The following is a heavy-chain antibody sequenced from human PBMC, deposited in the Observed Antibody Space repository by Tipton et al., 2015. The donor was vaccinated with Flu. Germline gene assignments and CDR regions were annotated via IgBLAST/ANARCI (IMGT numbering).Heavy chain of an antibody. D-gene: IGHD6-19*01. CDR1: GFTFSTFW. V-gene: IGHV3-7*01. J-gene: IGHJ4*02. CDR2: IKQDGSET. CDR3: AGGSGWLILD. Sequence: SLRLSCAGSGFTFSTFWMNWVRQAPGKGLEWVATIKQDGSETYYVDSVKGRFTISRDNAKNSLYLQMDSLTADDTAVYYCAGGSGWLILDWGQGTLVTVSS.